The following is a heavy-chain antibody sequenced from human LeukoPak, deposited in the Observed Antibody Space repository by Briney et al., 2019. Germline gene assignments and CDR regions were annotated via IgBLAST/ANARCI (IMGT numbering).Heavy chain of an antibody. CDR1: GFTVSSNY. CDR2: IYSGGST. Sequence: GGSLRLSCAASGFTVSSNYMSWVRQAPGKGLEWVSVIYSGGSTYYADSVKGRFTISRDNSKNTLYLQMNSLRAEDTAVYYCAKDREGYNWNYGFDYWGQGTLVTVSS. V-gene: IGHV3-53*05. J-gene: IGHJ4*02. CDR3: AKDREGYNWNYGFDY. D-gene: IGHD1-7*01.